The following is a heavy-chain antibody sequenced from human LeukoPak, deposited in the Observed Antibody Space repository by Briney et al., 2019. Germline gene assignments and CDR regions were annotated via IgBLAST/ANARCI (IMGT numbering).Heavy chain of an antibody. J-gene: IGHJ4*02. CDR2: IYYSGST. CDR1: GGSISSSSYY. D-gene: IGHD1-26*01. V-gene: IGHV4-39*01. CDR3: ARQGWELLDY. Sequence: SETLSLTCTVSGGSISSSSYYWGWIRQPPGKGPEWIGSIYYSGSTYYNPSLKSRVTISVDTSKNQFSLKLSSVTAADTAVYYCARQGWELLDYWGQGTLVTVSS.